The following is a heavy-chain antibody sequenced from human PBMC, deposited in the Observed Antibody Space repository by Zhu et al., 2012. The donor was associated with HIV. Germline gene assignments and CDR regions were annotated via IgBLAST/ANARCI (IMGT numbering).Heavy chain of an antibody. CDR3: ASTTISPAGHHYYYYIDV. Sequence: QVQLQESGPGLVKPSQTLSLTCTMSGGSISSSDYYWSWIRQPPGKGLEWIGYIYYSGSTYYNPSLKSRVTISVDTSKNQFSLNLNSVTAADTAVYYCASTTISPAGHHYYYYIDVWGKRDQRSPSP. D-gene: IGHD6-13*01. CDR1: GGSISSSDYY. J-gene: IGHJ6*03. V-gene: IGHV4-30-4*08. CDR2: IYYSGST.